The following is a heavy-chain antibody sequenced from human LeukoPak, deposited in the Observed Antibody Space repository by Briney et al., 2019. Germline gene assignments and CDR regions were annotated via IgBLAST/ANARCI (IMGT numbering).Heavy chain of an antibody. J-gene: IGHJ5*02. D-gene: IGHD3-10*01. V-gene: IGHV4-38-2*02. CDR2: LHHSGGT. Sequence: NLHHSGGTYYNPSLKSRVTISLDTSKNQLSQNLTSVTAADTAIYYCARDLWFGQNWFDLWGQGTLVTVSS. CDR3: ARDLWFGQNWFDL.